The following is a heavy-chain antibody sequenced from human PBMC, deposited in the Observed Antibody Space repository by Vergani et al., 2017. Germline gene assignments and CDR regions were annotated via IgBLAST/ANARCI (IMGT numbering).Heavy chain of an antibody. CDR1: GFTLDDYA. CDR2: ISWNSGSI. Sequence: EVQLVESGGGLVQPGRSLRLPCAASGFTLDDYAMHWVRQAPGTGLEWVSGISWNSGSIGYADSVKGRFTISRDNAKNSLYLQMNSLRAEDMALYYCAKGAKPGFTVTTTYYGMDVWGQGTTVTVSS. V-gene: IGHV3-9*03. J-gene: IGHJ6*02. D-gene: IGHD4-17*01. CDR3: AKGAKPGFTVTTTYYGMDV.